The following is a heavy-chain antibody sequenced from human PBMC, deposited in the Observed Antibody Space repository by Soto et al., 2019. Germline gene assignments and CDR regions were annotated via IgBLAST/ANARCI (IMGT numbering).Heavy chain of an antibody. CDR3: ARVPSP. CDR1: GDSFSGYY. V-gene: IGHV4-34*01. CDR2: VDHSGSA. Sequence: PSETLSLTCAVHGDSFSGYYWSWIRQSPGKGLEWIGEVDHSGSANYNPSLKSRVTISVDRSKNQFSLKLSSVTAADTAVYYCARVPSPWGQGTLVTVSS. J-gene: IGHJ5*02.